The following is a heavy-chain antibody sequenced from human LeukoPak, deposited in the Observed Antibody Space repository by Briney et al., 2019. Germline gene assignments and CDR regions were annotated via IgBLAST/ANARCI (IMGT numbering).Heavy chain of an antibody. V-gene: IGHV3-48*03. CDR3: TRGLVA. J-gene: IGHJ5*02. D-gene: IGHD2-2*01. Sequence: PGGSLRLSCAASGFTFSSYEMNWVRQAPGKGLEWVSDISSSGTTTLYAGSVKGRFTISRDYAKNSLYLQMNSLRAEDTAIYYCTRGLVAWGLGTLVTVSS. CDR1: GFTFSSYE. CDR2: ISSSGTTT.